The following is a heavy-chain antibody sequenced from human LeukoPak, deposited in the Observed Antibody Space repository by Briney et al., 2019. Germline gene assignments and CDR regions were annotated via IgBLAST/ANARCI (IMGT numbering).Heavy chain of an antibody. CDR3: ARARVGAKHDAFDI. CDR1: GFTFGDYA. Sequence: KSGGSLRLSCTASGFTFGDYAMSWFRQAPGKGLEWVSSISSSSSYIYYADSVKGRFTISRDNAKNSLYLQMNSLRAEDTAVYYCARARVGAKHDAFDIWGQGTMVTVSS. J-gene: IGHJ3*02. V-gene: IGHV3-21*01. D-gene: IGHD1-26*01. CDR2: ISSSSSYI.